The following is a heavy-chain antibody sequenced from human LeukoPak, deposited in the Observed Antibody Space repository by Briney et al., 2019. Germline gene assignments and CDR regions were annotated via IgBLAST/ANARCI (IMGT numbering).Heavy chain of an antibody. CDR1: GGSFSGYY. Sequence: SETLSLTCAVYGGSFSGYYWSWIRQPPGKGLEWIGEINHSGSTNYNPSLKSRVTISVDTSKNQFSLKLSSVTAADTAVYYCAREEDSSGYGWFDPWGQGTLVTVSS. V-gene: IGHV4-34*01. CDR3: AREEDSSGYGWFDP. CDR2: INHSGST. D-gene: IGHD3-22*01. J-gene: IGHJ5*02.